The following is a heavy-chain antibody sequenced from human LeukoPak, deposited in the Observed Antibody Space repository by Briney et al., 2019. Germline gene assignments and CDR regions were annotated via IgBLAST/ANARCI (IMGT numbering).Heavy chain of an antibody. CDR3: AGGDSRWLQVD. J-gene: IGHJ4*02. CDR1: GGSINSSTSY. V-gene: IGHV4-39*07. D-gene: IGHD5-24*01. Sequence: KPSETLSLTCTVSGGSINSSTSYWGWIRQPQGKGLEWIGSIYYSGSTYYNPSLKSRVTISVDTSKNQFSPKLSSVTAADTAVYYCAGGDSRWLQVDWGQGTLVTVSS. CDR2: IYYSGST.